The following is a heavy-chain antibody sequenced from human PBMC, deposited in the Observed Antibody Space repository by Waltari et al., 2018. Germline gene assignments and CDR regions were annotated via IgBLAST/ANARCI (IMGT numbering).Heavy chain of an antibody. CDR1: GVTFSFHW. V-gene: IGHV3-74*03. J-gene: IGHJ4*02. Sequence: QLVESGGGLVQPGGSLRLSCAAAGVTFSFHWMHWVRQAPGKGLVWVSRINSDGSIRQYADSVRGRFTISRDNTKNTLYLQMNSLRTEDTAFYYCTRDFDAPGGYWGQGTLVTVSS. CDR2: INSDGSIR. CDR3: TRDFDAPGGY. D-gene: IGHD3-9*01.